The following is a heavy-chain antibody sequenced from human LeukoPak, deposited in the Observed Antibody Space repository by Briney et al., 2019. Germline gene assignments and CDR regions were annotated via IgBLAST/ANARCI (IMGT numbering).Heavy chain of an antibody. V-gene: IGHV5-51*01. J-gene: IGHJ4*02. CDR1: WYSLTNYW. CDR3: ARQTPYCTSTSCHDALLGDY. Sequence: GEFLKISCRGSWYSLTNYWIGLVRQMPGKGLEWMGIIYSGDSEIRYSRSFQGQVTISADRSLSTAYLQGSSLKASDAAMYYCARQTPYCTSTSCHDALLGDYWGQGTLVTVSS. CDR2: IYSGDSEI. D-gene: IGHD2-2*01.